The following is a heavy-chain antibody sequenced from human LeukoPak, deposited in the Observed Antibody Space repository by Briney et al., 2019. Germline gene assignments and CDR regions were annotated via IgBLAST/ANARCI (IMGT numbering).Heavy chain of an antibody. J-gene: IGHJ5*02. CDR3: ARDRWFGELLP. CDR1: GGSISSGSYY. Sequence: SETLPLTCTVSGGSISSGSYYWSWIRQPAGKGLEWIGRIYTSGSTNYNPSLKSRVTISVDTSKNQFSLKLSSVTAADTAVYYCARDRWFGELLPWGQGTLVTVSS. V-gene: IGHV4-61*02. D-gene: IGHD3-10*01. CDR2: IYTSGST.